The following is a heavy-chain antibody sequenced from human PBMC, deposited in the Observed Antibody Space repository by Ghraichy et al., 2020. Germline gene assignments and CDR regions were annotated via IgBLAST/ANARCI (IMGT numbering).Heavy chain of an antibody. CDR2: INSEGTNT. Sequence: GGSLRLSCAASGFTFSTYWLHWVRQAPGKGLVWVSRINSEGTNTRYADSVKGRFTISRDNAKNTLYLQMNSLRAEDTAVYYCASTSGIVGFTRTYWGQGTLVTVSP. V-gene: IGHV3-74*01. D-gene: IGHD1-26*01. J-gene: IGHJ4*02. CDR3: ASTSGIVGFTRTY. CDR1: GFTFSTYW.